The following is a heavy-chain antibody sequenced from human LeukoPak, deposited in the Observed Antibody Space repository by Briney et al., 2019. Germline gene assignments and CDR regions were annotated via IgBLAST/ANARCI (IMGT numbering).Heavy chain of an antibody. CDR2: ISWDSGST. D-gene: IGHD5-12*01. V-gene: IGHV3-43D*04. J-gene: IGHJ6*03. Sequence: GGSLRLSCAASGFTFDDYAMHWVRQAPGKGLEWVSLISWDSGSTYYADSVKGRFTISRDNSKNSLYVQMNSLRAEDTALYYCAKDIGYSGYVGYYYYMDVWGKGTTVTVSS. CDR1: GFTFDDYA. CDR3: AKDIGYSGYVGYYYYMDV.